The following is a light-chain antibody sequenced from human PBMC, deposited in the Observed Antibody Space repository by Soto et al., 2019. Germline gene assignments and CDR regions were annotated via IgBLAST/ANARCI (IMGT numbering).Light chain of an antibody. CDR2: GAS. CDR1: QDIRSS. CDR3: QQDSSWPLT. V-gene: IGKV3-15*01. J-gene: IGKJ4*01. Sequence: EIVLTQSPATLSLSPGEIATLSFGASQDIRSSLAWYQQKPGQAPRLLIYGASIRATGVPATFSGSGSGTEFTLSISSLQSEHLGVYYCQQDSSWPLTFGGGTKVDIK.